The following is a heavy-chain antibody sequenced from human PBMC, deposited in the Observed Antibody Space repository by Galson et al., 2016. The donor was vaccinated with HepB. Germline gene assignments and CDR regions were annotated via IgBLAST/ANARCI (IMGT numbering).Heavy chain of an antibody. J-gene: IGHJ6*03. Sequence: QSGAEVKKPGESLRISCKASGYIFNTYWIGWVRQMSGKGLEWMGMIYPGDSETTYSPSFQGRVTISADKSVNTVYLQWDSLRASDTGMYFCARHFPNYYFYIYVWGKGTTVTVFS. CDR2: IYPGDSET. CDR3: ARHFPNYYFYIYV. V-gene: IGHV5-51*01. CDR1: GYIFNTYW.